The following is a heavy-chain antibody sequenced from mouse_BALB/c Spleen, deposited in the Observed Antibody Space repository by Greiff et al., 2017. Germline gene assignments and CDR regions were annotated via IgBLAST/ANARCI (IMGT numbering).Heavy chain of an antibody. J-gene: IGHJ3*01. CDR3: ARSYDATRGFAY. Sequence: DVKLVESGGGLVQPGGSRKLSCAASGFTFSSFGMHWVRQAPEKGLEWVAYISSGSSTIYYADTVKGRFTISRDNPKNTLFLQMTSLRSEDTAMYYCARSYDATRGFAYWGQGTLVTVSA. CDR2: ISSGSSTI. D-gene: IGHD2-3*01. CDR1: GFTFSSFG. V-gene: IGHV5-17*02.